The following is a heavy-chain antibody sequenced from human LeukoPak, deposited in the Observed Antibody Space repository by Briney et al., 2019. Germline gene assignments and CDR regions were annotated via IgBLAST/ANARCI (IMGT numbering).Heavy chain of an antibody. CDR1: GGPFSSYA. CDR3: ARAHTQYYGSGSYLWDDP. D-gene: IGHD3-10*01. CDR2: IIPIFGTA. J-gene: IGHJ5*02. Sequence: SVKVSCKASGGPFSSYAISWVRQAPGQGLEWMGGIIPIFGTANYAQKFQGRVTITADESTSTAYMELSSLRSEDTAVYYCARAHTQYYGSGSYLWDDPWGQGTLVTVSS. V-gene: IGHV1-69*13.